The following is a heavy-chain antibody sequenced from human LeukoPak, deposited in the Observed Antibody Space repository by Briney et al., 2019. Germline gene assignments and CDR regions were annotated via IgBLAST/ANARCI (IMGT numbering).Heavy chain of an antibody. Sequence: ASVKVSCKASGYTFTVYYMHWVRQAPGQGLEWMGWINPNSGGTNYAQKFQGRVTMTRDMSTSTVYMELSSLRSEDTAVYYCARGLMDVWGKGTTVTVSS. J-gene: IGHJ6*03. CDR1: GYTFTVYY. V-gene: IGHV1-2*02. CDR2: INPNSGGT. CDR3: ARGLMDV.